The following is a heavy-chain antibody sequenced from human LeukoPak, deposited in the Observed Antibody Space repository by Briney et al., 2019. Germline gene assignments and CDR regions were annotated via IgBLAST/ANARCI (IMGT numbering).Heavy chain of an antibody. Sequence: GGSLRLSCAASGFTFSSYSMKWVRQAPGKGLEWVSSISSSSSYIYYADSVKGRFTISRDNAKNSLYLQMNSLRAEDTAVYYCARDSSRGYCSGGSCYLYYFDYWGQGTLVTVSS. CDR2: ISSSSSYI. J-gene: IGHJ4*02. CDR3: ARDSSRGYCSGGSCYLYYFDY. V-gene: IGHV3-21*01. CDR1: GFTFSSYS. D-gene: IGHD2-15*01.